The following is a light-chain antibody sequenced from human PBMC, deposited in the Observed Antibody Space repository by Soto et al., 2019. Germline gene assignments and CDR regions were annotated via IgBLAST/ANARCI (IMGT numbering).Light chain of an antibody. J-gene: IGKJ1*01. CDR1: QSVGSNY. CDR2: GAS. CDR3: QQYGKSPGT. V-gene: IGKV3-20*01. Sequence: ETVLTQSPGTLSLSPGERATLSCRASQSVGSNYLAWYEQKPGQAPRLLIYGASIRATGIPDRFSGSGSGTEFTLTISRLEPEDFAVYYCQQYGKSPGTFGQGTKVEIK.